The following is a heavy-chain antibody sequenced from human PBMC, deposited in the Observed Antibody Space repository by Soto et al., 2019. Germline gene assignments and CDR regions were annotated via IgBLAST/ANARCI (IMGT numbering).Heavy chain of an antibody. CDR1: GGTLS. Sequence: QVQLVQSGAEVKKPGSSVKVSCKASGGTLSISWVRQAPGQGLEWMGGIIPIFTAPNYAQKFRGRFTLTADESTNTTYMQLTSLRYEDTVVYYCARVDNRGFDPWGQGTLVTVSS. D-gene: IGHD3-10*01. CDR3: ARVDNRGFDP. CDR2: IIPIFTAP. J-gene: IGHJ5*02. V-gene: IGHV1-69*01.